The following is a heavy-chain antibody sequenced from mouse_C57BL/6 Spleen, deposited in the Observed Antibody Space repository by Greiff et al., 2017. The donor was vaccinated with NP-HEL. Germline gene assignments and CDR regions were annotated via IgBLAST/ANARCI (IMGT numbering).Heavy chain of an antibody. CDR1: GYTFTSYW. J-gene: IGHJ1*03. CDR3: ARSITTVAPYWYFDV. CDR2: IYPSDSET. V-gene: IGHV1-61*01. D-gene: IGHD1-1*01. Sequence: QVQLQQPGAELVRPGSSVKLSCKASGYTFTSYWMDWVKQRPGQGLEWIGNIYPSDSETPYHQKFKDKATLTVDKSSSTAYMQLSSLSSEDSAVYYCARSITTVAPYWYFDVWGTGTTVTVSS.